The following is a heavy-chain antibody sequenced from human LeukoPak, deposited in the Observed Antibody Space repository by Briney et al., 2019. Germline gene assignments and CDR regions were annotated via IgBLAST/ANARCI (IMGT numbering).Heavy chain of an antibody. J-gene: IGHJ5*02. D-gene: IGHD4-17*01. CDR3: ASFGDYLNWFDP. V-gene: IGHV4-39*01. CDR2: ISYSGST. Sequence: SETLSLTCTVSGGSISSNICYWGWIRQPPGKGLEWIGSISYSGSTYYNPSLKSRVTISVDTSKNQFSLKLSSVTAADTAVYYCASFGDYLNWFDPWGQGTLVTVSS. CDR1: GGSISSNICY.